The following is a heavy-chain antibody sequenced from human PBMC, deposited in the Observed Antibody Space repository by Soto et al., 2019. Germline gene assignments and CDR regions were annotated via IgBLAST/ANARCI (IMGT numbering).Heavy chain of an antibody. CDR2: IIPIFGTA. J-gene: IGHJ6*02. D-gene: IGHD2-21*02. CDR1: GGTFSSYA. CDR3: ARVYCGGDCYSPGYYGMDV. V-gene: IGHV1-69*01. Sequence: QVQLVQSGAEVKKPGSSVKVSCKASGGTFSSYAISWVRQAPGQGLEWMGGIIPIFGTANYAQKFQGRVTITADESTSTAYMELSSLRSEDTAVYYCARVYCGGDCYSPGYYGMDVWGQGTTVTVSS.